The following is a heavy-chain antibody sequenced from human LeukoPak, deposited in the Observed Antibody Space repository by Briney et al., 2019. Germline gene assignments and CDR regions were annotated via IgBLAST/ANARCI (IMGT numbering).Heavy chain of an antibody. D-gene: IGHD1-26*01. CDR3: AKALSGSYGA. J-gene: IGHJ5*02. CDR1: GFTFSNYG. Sequence: GGSLRLSCAASGFTFSNYGMHWVRQAPGKGLEWVAFIRYDGSNKYHADSVKGRFTISRDNSKNTLYLQMNSLRAEDTAVYYCAKALSGSYGAWGQGTLVTVSS. V-gene: IGHV3-30*02. CDR2: IRYDGSNK.